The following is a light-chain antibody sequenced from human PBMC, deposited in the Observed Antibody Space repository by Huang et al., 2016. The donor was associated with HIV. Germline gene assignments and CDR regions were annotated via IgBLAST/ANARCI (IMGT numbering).Light chain of an antibody. CDR1: QSLLHSNGKTF. Sequence: DIVMTQTPLSLSVAPGQPASISCKSSQSLLHSNGKTFLYWFLQKPGQSPQLLLDEVSNRCSGGPDRFRGSGSGMNFTLTISRVEAEDVGVYYCMQTIQLATFGQGTKVEIK. CDR2: EVS. J-gene: IGKJ1*01. CDR3: MQTIQLAT. V-gene: IGKV2D-29*02.